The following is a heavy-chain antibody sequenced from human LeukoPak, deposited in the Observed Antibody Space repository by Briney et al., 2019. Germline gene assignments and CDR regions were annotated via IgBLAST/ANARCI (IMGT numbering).Heavy chain of an antibody. J-gene: IGHJ4*02. V-gene: IGHV3-33*06. D-gene: IGHD5-18*01. CDR1: GFIFSSYG. CDR2: AYHDEWPGNSK. CDR3: AKVGDTAMVLDY. Sequence: GGSLRLSCAASGFIFSSYGMHWVRQAPGKGLEWVAVAYHDEWPGNSKYYVDSVKGRFTVSRDNSKNTLYLQMSSLRAEDTALYYCAKVGDTAMVLDYWGQGTLVTVSS.